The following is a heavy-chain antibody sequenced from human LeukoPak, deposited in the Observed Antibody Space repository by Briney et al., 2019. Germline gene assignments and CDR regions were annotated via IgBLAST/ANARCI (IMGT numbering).Heavy chain of an antibody. CDR1: GFTFSSYA. Sequence: QSGGSLRLSCAASGFTFSSYAMHWVRQAPGKGLEWVAVISYDGSNKYYADSVKGRFTISRDNSKNTLYLQMNSLRAGDTAVYYCARVRVDTAMVAYYFDYWGQGTLVTVSS. D-gene: IGHD5-18*01. CDR2: ISYDGSNK. CDR3: ARVRVDTAMVAYYFDY. V-gene: IGHV3-30-3*01. J-gene: IGHJ4*02.